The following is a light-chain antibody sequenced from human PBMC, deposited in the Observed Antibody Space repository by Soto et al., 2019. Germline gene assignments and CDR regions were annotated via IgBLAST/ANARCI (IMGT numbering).Light chain of an antibody. CDR2: GAS. V-gene: IGKV1-39*01. CDR3: QQSYTTPRT. CDR1: QSIRTS. J-gene: IGKJ1*01. Sequence: VPMTQSPSSLSASVGDRVTISCRASQSIRTSLNWYQHKPGTAPRLLVYGASTLQTGVPARITGSGSGTDFTLTISSLQPEDFATYYCQQSYTTPRTFGQGTRV.